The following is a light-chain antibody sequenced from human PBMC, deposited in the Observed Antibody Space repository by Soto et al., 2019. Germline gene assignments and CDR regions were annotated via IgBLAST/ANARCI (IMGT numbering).Light chain of an antibody. J-gene: IGKJ4*02. CDR2: GAS. CDR1: QSVSSSY. CDR3: QQYGSSLLT. Sequence: ESVLTQSPGTLSLSPGERATLSCRASQSVSSSYLAWYQQKPGQAPRLLIYGASSRATGIPDRFSGSGSGTDFTLTISRLAPEDFAVYYCQQYGSSLLTFGGGTKVEIK. V-gene: IGKV3-20*01.